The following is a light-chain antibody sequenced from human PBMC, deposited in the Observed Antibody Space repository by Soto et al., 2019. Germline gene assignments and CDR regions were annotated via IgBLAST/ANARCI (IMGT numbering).Light chain of an antibody. Sequence: EIVLTQSPATLSLSPGERATLSCRASQSVSSYLALYQQKPGQAPRLLIYDASNRATGIPARFSGSGSGTDCTLTISSLEPEDFAVYYCQQRSNWPPLTCGGGTKVEIK. V-gene: IGKV3-11*01. CDR2: DAS. J-gene: IGKJ4*01. CDR3: QQRSNWPPLT. CDR1: QSVSSY.